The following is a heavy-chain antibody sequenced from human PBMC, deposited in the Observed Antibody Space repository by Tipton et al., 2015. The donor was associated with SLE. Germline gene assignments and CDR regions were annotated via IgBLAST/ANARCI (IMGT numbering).Heavy chain of an antibody. CDR1: GFTFSSYW. D-gene: IGHD7-27*01. CDR2: IYYSGST. V-gene: IGHV4-59*01. J-gene: IGHJ2*01. Sequence: LRLSCAASGFTFSSYWMSWVRQAPGKGLEWIGDIYYSGSTNFNPSLKSRVTMSVDTSKNQFSLKLRSVTAADTAVYYCARGLRWGNAWCFDVWGRGTQVTVSS. CDR3: ARGLRWGNAWCFDV.